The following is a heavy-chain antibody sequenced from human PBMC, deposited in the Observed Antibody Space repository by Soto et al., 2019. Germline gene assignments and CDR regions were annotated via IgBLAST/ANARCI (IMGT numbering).Heavy chain of an antibody. CDR3: AREAVAGTWDY. D-gene: IGHD6-19*01. V-gene: IGHV4-39*02. CDR1: GGSISSSSYY. J-gene: IGHJ4*02. Sequence: QLQLQESGPGLVKPSETLSLTCTVSGGSISSSSYYWGWIRQPPGKGLEWIGSIYYSGSTYYNPSLKSRVTISVDTSKNQFSLKLSSVTAADTAVYYCAREAVAGTWDYWGQGTLVTVSS. CDR2: IYYSGST.